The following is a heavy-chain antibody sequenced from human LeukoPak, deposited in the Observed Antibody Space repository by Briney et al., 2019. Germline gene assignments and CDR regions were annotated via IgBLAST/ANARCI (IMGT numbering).Heavy chain of an antibody. CDR3: VRDLEYSTSSVSGRSFDY. J-gene: IGHJ4*02. CDR2: NSRTSTYM. Sequence: PGGSLRLSCAASGFTFSSYSMNWVRQAPGKGLEWVSSNSRTSTYMYYADSVKGRFTISRDNAKNSLYLQMNSLRAEDTAVYFCVRDLEYSTSSVSGRSFDYWGQGTLVTVSS. D-gene: IGHD6-6*01. V-gene: IGHV3-21*01. CDR1: GFTFSSYS.